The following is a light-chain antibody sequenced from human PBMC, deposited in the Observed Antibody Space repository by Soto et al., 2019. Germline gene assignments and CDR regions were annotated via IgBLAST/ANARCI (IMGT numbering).Light chain of an antibody. CDR1: QSVSSSY. CDR3: QQYGRA. CDR2: GAS. Sequence: EIFLTQSPANLSLSPVERATLSCRASQSVSSSYLAWYQQKPGQAPRLLIYGASSRATGIPDRFSGSGSGTDFTLTITRLEPEDFAVYYCQQYGRAFGQGTKVDNK. V-gene: IGKV3-20*01. J-gene: IGKJ1*01.